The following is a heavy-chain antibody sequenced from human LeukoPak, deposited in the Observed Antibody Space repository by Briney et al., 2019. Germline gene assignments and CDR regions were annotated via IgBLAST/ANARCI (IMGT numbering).Heavy chain of an antibody. Sequence: GESLKISCKGSGYSFSNYWIAWVRQMPGKGLEWMGRIYPGDSDTRYSPSLQGQVSISVDKSISTAYLQWSSLKASDTAMYYCSRHRVRESSGVPLDMWGQGTMVTVSS. CDR1: GYSFSNYW. J-gene: IGHJ3*02. V-gene: IGHV5-51*01. CDR2: IYPGDSDT. CDR3: SRHRVRESSGVPLDM. D-gene: IGHD2-15*01.